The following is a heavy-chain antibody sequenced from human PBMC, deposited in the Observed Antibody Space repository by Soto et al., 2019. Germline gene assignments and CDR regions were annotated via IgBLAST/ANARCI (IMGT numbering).Heavy chain of an antibody. CDR2: ISYDGSNK. D-gene: IGHD2-15*01. J-gene: IGHJ1*01. CDR1: GFTFSSYG. CDR3: AKERLGYCSGGSCYSLQH. V-gene: IGHV3-30*18. Sequence: QVQLVESGGGVVQPGRSLRLSCAASGFTFSSYGMHWVRQAPGKGLEWVAVISYDGSNKYYADSVKGRFTISRDNSKNTLYLQMNSLRAEDTAVYYCAKERLGYCSGGSCYSLQHWGQGTLVTGSS.